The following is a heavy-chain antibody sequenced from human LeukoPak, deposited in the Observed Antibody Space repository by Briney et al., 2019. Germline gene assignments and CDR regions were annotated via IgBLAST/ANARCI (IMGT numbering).Heavy chain of an antibody. CDR1: EFTFSSYA. J-gene: IGHJ4*02. V-gene: IGHV3-30*18. D-gene: IGHD3/OR15-3a*01. CDR3: AKAHLLDWLLPFDY. Sequence: GGSLRLSCAASEFTFSSYAMHWVRQAPGKGLEWVALVSNDGGDKYYADSVKGRFTISRDNSKNTLYLQMSSLRGEDTGVYYCAKAHLLDWLLPFDYWGQGPMVPVTS. CDR2: VSNDGGDK.